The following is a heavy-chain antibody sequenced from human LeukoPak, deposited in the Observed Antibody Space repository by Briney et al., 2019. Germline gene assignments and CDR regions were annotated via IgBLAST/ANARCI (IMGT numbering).Heavy chain of an antibody. CDR3: ARDGPLVVAATHGFDY. J-gene: IGHJ4*02. CDR2: INHSGST. CDR1: GGSFSGYY. Sequence: PSETLSLTCAVYGGSFSGYYWSWIRQPPGKGLEWIGEINHSGSTNYNPSLKSRVTISVDTSKNQFSLKLSSVTAADTAVYYCARDGPLVVAATHGFDYWGQGTLVTVSS. V-gene: IGHV4-34*01. D-gene: IGHD2-15*01.